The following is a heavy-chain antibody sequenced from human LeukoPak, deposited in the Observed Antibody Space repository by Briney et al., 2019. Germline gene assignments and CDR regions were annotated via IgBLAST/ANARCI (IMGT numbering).Heavy chain of an antibody. Sequence: SVKVSCKASGGTFSSYAISWVRQAPGQGLEWMGGIIPIFGTVNYAQKFQGRVTITTDESTSTAYMELSSLRSEDTAVYYCARGSIAAAGMYYYYYMDVWGKGTTVTVSS. CDR2: IIPIFGTV. V-gene: IGHV1-69*05. J-gene: IGHJ6*03. CDR3: ARGSIAAAGMYYYYYMDV. CDR1: GGTFSSYA. D-gene: IGHD6-13*01.